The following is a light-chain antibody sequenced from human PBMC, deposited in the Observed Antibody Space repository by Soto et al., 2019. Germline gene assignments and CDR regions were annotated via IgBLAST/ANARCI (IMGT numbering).Light chain of an antibody. CDR1: GSDVGGYDY. J-gene: IGLJ1*01. CDR3: SSYTSSSTYV. Sequence: QSVLTQPASVSGSPGQSITISCTGTGSDVGGYDYVSWYQHHPGKAPKVMIYEVTNRPSGVSNRFSDSKSGNTASLTISGLLAEDEADYYCSSYTSSSTYVFGTGTKVTVL. CDR2: EVT. V-gene: IGLV2-14*01.